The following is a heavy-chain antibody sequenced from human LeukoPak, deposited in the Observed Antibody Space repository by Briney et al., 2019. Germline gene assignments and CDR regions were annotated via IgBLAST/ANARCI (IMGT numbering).Heavy chain of an antibody. Sequence: GGSLRLSCAASGFTFSSYGMHWVRQAPGKGLEWVAVISYDGSNKYYADSVKGRFTISRDNSKNTLYLQMNSLRAEDTAVYYCAKSGGLAAAGTLSSDFDYWGQGTLVTVSS. CDR1: GFTFSSYG. D-gene: IGHD6-13*01. CDR3: AKSGGLAAAGTLSSDFDY. CDR2: ISYDGSNK. J-gene: IGHJ4*02. V-gene: IGHV3-30*18.